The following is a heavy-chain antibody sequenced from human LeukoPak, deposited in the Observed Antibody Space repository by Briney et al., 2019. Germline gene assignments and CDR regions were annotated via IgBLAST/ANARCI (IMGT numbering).Heavy chain of an antibody. J-gene: IGHJ4*02. CDR1: GYSFTSYW. CDR2: IHPGDSDT. CDR3: ARYTGSYFYFDY. V-gene: IGHV5-51*01. Sequence: GASLEISCKGYGYSFTSYWIGWVRQMPGKGQEWMGIIHPGDSDTRYSPSFQGQVTISADKSISTASLQWSSLKASDTAMYYCARYTGSYFYFDYWGQGTLVTVSS. D-gene: IGHD1-26*01.